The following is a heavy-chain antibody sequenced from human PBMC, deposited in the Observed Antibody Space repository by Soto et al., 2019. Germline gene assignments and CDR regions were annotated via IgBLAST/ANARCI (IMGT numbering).Heavy chain of an antibody. Sequence: ASVKVSCKASGYTFTGYYLHWVRQAPGHGLEWMGWINPNTGGTNYAQKFQDRVTMIRDRSTSTAYKELSSLRSEDTAVYYCARNRGRRVYYYYYGMDVWGQGTTVTVSS. CDR2: INPNTGGT. V-gene: IGHV1-2*02. CDR1: GYTFTGYY. CDR3: ARNRGRRVYYYYYGMDV. J-gene: IGHJ6*02.